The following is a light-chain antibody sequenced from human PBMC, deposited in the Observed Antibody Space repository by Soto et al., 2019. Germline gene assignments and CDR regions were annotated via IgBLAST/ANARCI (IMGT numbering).Light chain of an antibody. V-gene: IGKV1-39*01. CDR3: QQSYKTPQT. CDR2: AAS. Sequence: DIQMTQSPSSLSASVGNRVSITCRASQSINNYLNWYQQKPGKAPKLLVYAASSLQSGVPSRFSGSGSGTRFTLTISSLQPDDSATYFCQQSYKTPQTFGQGTNLEI. J-gene: IGKJ2*01. CDR1: QSINNY.